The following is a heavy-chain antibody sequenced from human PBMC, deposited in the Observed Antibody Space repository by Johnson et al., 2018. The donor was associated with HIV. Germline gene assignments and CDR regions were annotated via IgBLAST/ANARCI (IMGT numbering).Heavy chain of an antibody. CDR1: GFTFSSYA. Sequence: VQLVESGGGLVQPGGSLRLSCAASGFTFSSYAMSWVRQAPGKGLEFVSTITSNGESTYYANSVKGRFTISRDNSKNTLYLQMGSLRGEDMAVYYCARGGATLLDAFYIWGRGTMVTVSS. CDR2: ITSNGEST. V-gene: IGHV3-64*01. CDR3: ARGGATLLDAFYI. D-gene: IGHD1-26*01. J-gene: IGHJ3*02.